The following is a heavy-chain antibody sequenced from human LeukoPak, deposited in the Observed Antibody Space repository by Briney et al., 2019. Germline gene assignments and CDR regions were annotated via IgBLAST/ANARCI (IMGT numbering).Heavy chain of an antibody. D-gene: IGHD2-21*02. Sequence: GGSLRLSCAASGFTFSDYYMSWIRQAPGKGLEWVSYISSSGNTIYYADSVKGRFTISRDNAKNSLYLQMNSLRAEDTAVYYCARDPNDCSKITDAFDIWGQGTMVTVSS. CDR1: GFTFSDYY. V-gene: IGHV3-11*04. J-gene: IGHJ3*02. CDR3: ARDPNDCSKITDAFDI. CDR2: ISSSGNTI.